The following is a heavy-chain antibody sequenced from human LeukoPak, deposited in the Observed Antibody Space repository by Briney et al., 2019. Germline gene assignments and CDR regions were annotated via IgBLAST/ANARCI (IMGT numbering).Heavy chain of an antibody. CDR1: GFTFDDYG. CDR3: ARASGSYHDFDY. Sequence: GSLRLSCAASGFTFDDYGMSWVRQAPGKGLEWVSGINWNGGSTGYADSVKGRFTISRDNAKNSLYLQMNSLRAEDTALYYCARASGSYHDFDYWGQGTLVTVSS. V-gene: IGHV3-20*04. D-gene: IGHD1-26*01. CDR2: INWNGGST. J-gene: IGHJ4*02.